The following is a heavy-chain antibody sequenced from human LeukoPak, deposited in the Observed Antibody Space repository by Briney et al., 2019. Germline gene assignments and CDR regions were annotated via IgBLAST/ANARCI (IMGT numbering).Heavy chain of an antibody. CDR1: GYTFTSYG. Sequence: GASVMVSCKASGYTFTSYGISWVRQAPGQGLEWMGWISAYNGNTNYAQKLQGRVTMTTDTSTSTAYMELRSLRSDDTAVYYCARASQYYYDSSGNDYWGQGTLVTVSS. D-gene: IGHD3-22*01. CDR2: ISAYNGNT. CDR3: ARASQYYYDSSGNDY. V-gene: IGHV1-18*01. J-gene: IGHJ4*02.